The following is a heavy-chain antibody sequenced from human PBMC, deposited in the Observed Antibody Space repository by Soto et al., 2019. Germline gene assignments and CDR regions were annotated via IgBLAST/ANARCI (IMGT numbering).Heavy chain of an antibody. CDR3: AKNQGVELVPLATVDWFDP. J-gene: IGHJ5*02. V-gene: IGHV3-23*01. Sequence: GGSLRLSCAASGFIFENFGMSWVRQAPGKGLEWISSISGSGFKKYYADSVKGRFTISRGNSKSTVYLELNNLSAEDTAVYHCAKNQGVELVPLATVDWFDPWGQGSVVTVSS. CDR1: GFIFENFG. CDR2: ISGSGFKK. D-gene: IGHD1-26*01.